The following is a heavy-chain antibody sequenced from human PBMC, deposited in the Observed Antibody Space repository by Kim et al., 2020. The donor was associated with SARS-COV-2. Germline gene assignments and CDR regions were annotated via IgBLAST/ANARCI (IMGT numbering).Heavy chain of an antibody. CDR1: GGSISSYY. D-gene: IGHD3-16*02. CDR2: IYYSGST. CDR3: AGDYRLGAWYFDL. V-gene: IGHV4-59*01. J-gene: IGHJ2*01. Sequence: SETLSLTCTVSGGSISSYYWSWIRQPPGKGLEWIGYIYYSGSTNYNPSLKSRVTISVDTSKNQFSLKLSSVTAADTAVYYCAGDYRLGAWYFDLWGRGTLLTVSS.